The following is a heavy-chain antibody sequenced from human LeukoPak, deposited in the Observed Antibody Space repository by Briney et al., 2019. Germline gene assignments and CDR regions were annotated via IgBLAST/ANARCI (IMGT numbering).Heavy chain of an antibody. J-gene: IGHJ3*02. CDR3: ARASRVVYYDFWSGYYRDAFDI. Sequence: SETLSLTCAVYGGSFSGYYWSWIRQPPGKGLEWIGEINHSGSTNYNPSLKSRVTISVDTSKNQSSLKLSSVTAADTAVYYCARASRVVYYDFWSGYYRDAFDIWGQGTMVTVSS. CDR1: GGSFSGYY. V-gene: IGHV4-34*01. CDR2: INHSGST. D-gene: IGHD3-3*01.